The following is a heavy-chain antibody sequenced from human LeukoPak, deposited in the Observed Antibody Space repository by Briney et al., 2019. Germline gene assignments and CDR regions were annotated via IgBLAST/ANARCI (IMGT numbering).Heavy chain of an antibody. J-gene: IGHJ4*02. CDR2: FYFVGST. CDR3: ARQIVFPDY. CDR1: GYSISSGYY. D-gene: IGHD2/OR15-2a*01. V-gene: IGHV4-38-2*02. Sequence: SETLSLTCTVSGYSISSGYYWGWIRQPPGKGLEWIGSFYFVGSTYYNPSLQSRVTISVDTSMNQFSLKLSSVTAADAAVYYCARQIVFPDYWGQGILVTVSS.